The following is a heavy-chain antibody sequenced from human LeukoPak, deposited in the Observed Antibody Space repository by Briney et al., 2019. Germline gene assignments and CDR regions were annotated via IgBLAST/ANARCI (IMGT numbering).Heavy chain of an antibody. V-gene: IGHV3-23*01. D-gene: IGHD6-19*01. CDR1: GFTFSTYA. J-gene: IGHJ4*02. Sequence: GGSLRLSCAASGFTFSTYAMSWVRQAPGKGLEWVSAISGGGGSAFYVDSVKGRFTISRDNSKNTLWLQMNSLRVEDTAVYYCARLSAWRLDYWGQGTLVTVSS. CDR3: ARLSAWRLDY. CDR2: ISGGGGSA.